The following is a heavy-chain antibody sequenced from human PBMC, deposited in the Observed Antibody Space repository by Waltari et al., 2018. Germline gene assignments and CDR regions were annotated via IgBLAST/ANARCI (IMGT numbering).Heavy chain of an antibody. CDR3: AAYSGSWY. D-gene: IGHD6-13*01. J-gene: IGHJ4*02. V-gene: IGHV3-74*01. CDR1: GFIFSNYW. CDR2: IKTDGSTT. Sequence: EVQLVESGGGLVQPGGSLSLSSAASGFIFSNYWMHWLRQAPGKGPVWVSQIKTDGSTTRYTDSVEGRFTISRDNARNMLYLQMNSLRAEDTALYYCAAYSGSWYWGQGTLVTVSS.